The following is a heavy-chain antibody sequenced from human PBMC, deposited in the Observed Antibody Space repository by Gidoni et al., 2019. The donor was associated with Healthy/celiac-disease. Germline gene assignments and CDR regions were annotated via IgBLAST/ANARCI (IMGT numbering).Heavy chain of an antibody. CDR1: GFTFSRYG. J-gene: IGHJ5*02. Sequence: VQLVASGGGVVQPGRSLRLSCAASGFTFSRYGLHWVRQAPGKGLEWVAVIWYDGSNKYYADSGKGRFTISRDNSKNTLYLQMNSLRAEDTAVYYCAREDCSGGSCYPGSYNWFDPWGQGTLVTVSS. V-gene: IGHV3-33*01. CDR2: IWYDGSNK. D-gene: IGHD2-15*01. CDR3: AREDCSGGSCYPGSYNWFDP.